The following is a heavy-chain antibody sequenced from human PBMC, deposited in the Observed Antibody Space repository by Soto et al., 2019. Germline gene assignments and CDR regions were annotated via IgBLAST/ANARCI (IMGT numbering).Heavy chain of an antibody. CDR2: IYYSGST. D-gene: IGHD3-22*01. J-gene: IGHJ4*02. V-gene: IGHV4-28*01. CDR1: GYSISSSKW. CDR3: AGTSPMAYDSSGYLFDY. Sequence: SETLSLTCAVSGYSISSSKWWGWIRQHPGKGLEWIGYIYYSGSTYYNPSLKSRVTISVDTSKNQFSLKLSSVTAADTAVYYCAGTSPMAYDSSGYLFDYWGQGTLVTVSS.